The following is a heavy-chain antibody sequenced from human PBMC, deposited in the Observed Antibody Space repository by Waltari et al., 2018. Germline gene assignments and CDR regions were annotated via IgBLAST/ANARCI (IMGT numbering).Heavy chain of an antibody. CDR3: ARDYSSSWPLHYYYGMDV. CDR1: GGTFSSYA. Sequence: QVQLVQSGAEVKKPGSSVKVSCKASGGTFSSYAISWVRQAPGQGLEWMGGIIPIFGTANYAQKFKGRGTITADESTSTAYMELSSLRSEDTAVYYCARDYSSSWPLHYYYGMDVWGQGTTVTASS. D-gene: IGHD6-13*01. CDR2: IIPIFGTA. J-gene: IGHJ6*02. V-gene: IGHV1-69*13.